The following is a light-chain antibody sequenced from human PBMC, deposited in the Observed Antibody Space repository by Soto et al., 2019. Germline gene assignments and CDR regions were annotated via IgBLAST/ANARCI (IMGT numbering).Light chain of an antibody. V-gene: IGKV3-20*01. CDR1: QTVSSRF. J-gene: IGKJ4*01. Sequence: EIVLTQSPGTLSLSPGERATLSCRASQTVSSRFLAWYQQKPGQAPRLLIYGALSRATGIPDRFSGSGSGTDFTLTISCLQSEDFATYYCQQYYSYPALTFGGGTKVDNK. CDR3: QQYYSYPALT. CDR2: GAL.